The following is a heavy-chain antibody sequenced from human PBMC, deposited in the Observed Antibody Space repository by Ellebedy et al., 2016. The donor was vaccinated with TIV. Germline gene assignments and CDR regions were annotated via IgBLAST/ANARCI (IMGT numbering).Heavy chain of an antibody. CDR1: GFTSSSYG. J-gene: IGHJ6*02. V-gene: IGHV3-33*01. CDR2: IWDDGSNK. CDR3: ARADYYYGVDV. Sequence: GGSLRPSXAASGFTSSSYGTNWVRQAPGKGLEWVAVIWDDGSNKYYADSVKGRFTVSRDNSKNTLYLQMSSLRAEDTAVYYCARADYYYGVDVWGQGTTVTVSS.